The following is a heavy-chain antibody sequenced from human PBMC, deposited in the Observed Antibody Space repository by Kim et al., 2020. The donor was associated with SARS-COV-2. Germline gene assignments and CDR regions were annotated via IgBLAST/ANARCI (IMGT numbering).Heavy chain of an antibody. J-gene: IGHJ4*02. Sequence: GGSLRLSCAASGFTFSSYAMSWVRQAPGKGLEWVSAISGSGGSTYYADSVKGRFTISRDNSKNTLYLQMNSLRAEDTAVYYCAKVARFLEWLLYHEGFDYWGQGTLVTVSS. V-gene: IGHV3-23*01. CDR3: AKVARFLEWLLYHEGFDY. CDR1: GFTFSSYA. D-gene: IGHD3-3*01. CDR2: ISGSGGST.